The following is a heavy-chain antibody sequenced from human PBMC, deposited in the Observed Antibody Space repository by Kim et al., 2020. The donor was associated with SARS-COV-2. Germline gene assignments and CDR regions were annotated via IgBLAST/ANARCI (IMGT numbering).Heavy chain of an antibody. CDR3: ARAQGDIVVVPNTDYYYYYGMDV. Sequence: ASVKVSCKASGYTFTSYAMNWVRQAPGQGLEWMGWINTNTGNPTYAQGFTGRFVFSLDTSVSTAYLQISSLKAEDTAVYYCARAQGDIVVVPNTDYYYYYGMDVWGQGTTVTVSS. CDR1: GYTFTSYA. CDR2: INTNTGNP. J-gene: IGHJ6*02. D-gene: IGHD2-2*01. V-gene: IGHV7-4-1*02.